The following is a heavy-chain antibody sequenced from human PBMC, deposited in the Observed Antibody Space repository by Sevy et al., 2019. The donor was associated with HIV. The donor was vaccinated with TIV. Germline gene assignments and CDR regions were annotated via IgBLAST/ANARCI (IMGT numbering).Heavy chain of an antibody. CDR3: ANYRVSGSYYTGDFDS. J-gene: IGHJ4*02. CDR2: MSFGGADT. CDR1: GFTFATYA. V-gene: IGHV3-23*01. Sequence: GGSLRLSCAASGFTFATYAMTWVRQAPGKGLEWVSVMSFGGADTYYADSVKGRFTISRDNSKNTLYLLMNSLRAEDTAVFDCANYRVSGSYYTGDFDSWGQGTLVTVSS. D-gene: IGHD3-10*01.